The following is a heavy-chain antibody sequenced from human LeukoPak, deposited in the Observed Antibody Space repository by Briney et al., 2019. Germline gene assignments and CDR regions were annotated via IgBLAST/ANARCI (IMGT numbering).Heavy chain of an antibody. CDR2: IYYSGST. CDR1: GGSISSSSYY. J-gene: IGHJ4*02. V-gene: IGHV4-39*07. CDR3: ASNYYDSSGYSFGMGY. D-gene: IGHD3-22*01. Sequence: PSETLSLTCTVSGGSISSSSYYWGWIRQPPGKGLEWIGSIYYSGSTYYNPSLKSRVTISVDRSKNQFSLKLSSVTAADTAVYYCASNYYDSSGYSFGMGYWGQGTLVTVSS.